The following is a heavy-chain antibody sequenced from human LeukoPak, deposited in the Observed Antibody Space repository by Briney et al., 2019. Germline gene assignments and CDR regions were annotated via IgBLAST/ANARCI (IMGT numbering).Heavy chain of an antibody. CDR1: GFTFSTYT. D-gene: IGHD6-19*01. Sequence: GGSLRLSCAASGFTFSTYTMNWVRQAPGKGLEWVSVIYSGGSTYYADSVKGRLTISRDNSKNTLYLQMNSLRAEDTAVYYCARAGAVAPFDYWGQGTLVTVSS. V-gene: IGHV3-53*01. CDR2: IYSGGST. CDR3: ARAGAVAPFDY. J-gene: IGHJ4*02.